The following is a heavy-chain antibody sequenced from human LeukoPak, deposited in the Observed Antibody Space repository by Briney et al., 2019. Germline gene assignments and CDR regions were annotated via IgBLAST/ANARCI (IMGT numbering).Heavy chain of an antibody. V-gene: IGHV3-7*04. CDR2: INQNGSLT. CDR1: GFTFSSYS. D-gene: IGHD1-1*01. Sequence: GGSLRLSCAASGFTFSSYSMNWVRQAPGKGLEWVATINQNGSLTYYVDSVEGRFTISRDNAMKSLFLQMNSLRGEDVGVYYCARVNWIGVLFDCWGQGTPVTVSS. CDR3: ARVNWIGVLFDC. J-gene: IGHJ5*01.